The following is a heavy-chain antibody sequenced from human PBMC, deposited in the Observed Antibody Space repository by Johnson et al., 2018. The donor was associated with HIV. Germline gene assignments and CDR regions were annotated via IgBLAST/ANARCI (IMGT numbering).Heavy chain of an antibody. CDR2: ISTSGSTI. Sequence: QMQLVESGGGLVKPGGSLRLSCAASGFTFSDHYMSWIRQAPGKGLEWVADISTSGSTIYYADSVKGRFTISRDNAKNSLYLQMNSLKTEDTAVYYCARGGYYDILTGYYALAAFDIWGQWTMVTVSS. V-gene: IGHV3-11*01. CDR1: GFTFSDHY. D-gene: IGHD3-9*01. J-gene: IGHJ3*02. CDR3: ARGGYYDILTGYYALAAFDI.